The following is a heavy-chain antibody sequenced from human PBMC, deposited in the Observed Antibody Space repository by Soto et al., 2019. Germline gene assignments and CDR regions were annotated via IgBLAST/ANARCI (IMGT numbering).Heavy chain of an antibody. CDR1: GGTFSSYT. Sequence: SVKVSCKASGGTFSSYTISWVRQAPGQGLEWMGRIIPILGIANYAQKFQGRVTITADKSTSTAYMELSSLRSEDTAVYYCARSAQYYNILTGYNYMDVWGKGITVTVS. J-gene: IGHJ6*03. CDR2: IIPILGIA. D-gene: IGHD3-9*01. V-gene: IGHV1-69*02. CDR3: ARSAQYYNILTGYNYMDV.